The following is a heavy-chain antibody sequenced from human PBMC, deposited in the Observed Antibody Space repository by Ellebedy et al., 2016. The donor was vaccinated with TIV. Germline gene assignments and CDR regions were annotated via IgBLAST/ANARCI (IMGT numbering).Heavy chain of an antibody. D-gene: IGHD4-23*01. V-gene: IGHV3-74*03. Sequence: GESLKISCAASGFTFSSYDMNWVRQAPGKGLVWVSRVNTDGSDTTYAEFVKGRFTISRDNAKNTLYLQMNSLAAEDTGVYYCVRVAVVTPGRTFDIWGQGTMVTVSS. J-gene: IGHJ3*02. CDR3: VRVAVVTPGRTFDI. CDR1: GFTFSSYD. CDR2: VNTDGSDT.